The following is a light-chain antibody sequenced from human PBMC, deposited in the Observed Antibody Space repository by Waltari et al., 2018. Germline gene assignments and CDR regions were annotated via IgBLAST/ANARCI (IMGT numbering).Light chain of an antibody. CDR1: SSDVAFYNY. CDR3: NSYAGSSSWV. J-gene: IGLJ3*02. V-gene: IGLV2-14*01. Sequence: HSALTQPASVSGSPGQSITISCTGTSSDVAFYNYVSWYQQHPGKAPKLIIYAVSARPSGDSDRFSGSKSGNTASLTISGLQAEDEADYYCNSYAGSSSWVFGGGTKLTVL. CDR2: AVS.